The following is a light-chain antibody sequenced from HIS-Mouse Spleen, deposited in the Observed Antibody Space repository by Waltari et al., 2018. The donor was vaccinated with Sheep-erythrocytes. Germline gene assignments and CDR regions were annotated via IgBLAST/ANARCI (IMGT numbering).Light chain of an antibody. CDR3: CSYAGSSTPWV. CDR2: EGS. J-gene: IGLJ3*02. Sequence: QSALTQPASVSGSPGQSITISCTGTSSDVGSYNLVSWYQQHPGKAPKLMIYEGSKRTSGVSNGFCGSKSGNTASLTISGLQAEDEADYYCCSYAGSSTPWVFGGGTKLTVL. CDR1: SSDVGSYNL. V-gene: IGLV2-23*01.